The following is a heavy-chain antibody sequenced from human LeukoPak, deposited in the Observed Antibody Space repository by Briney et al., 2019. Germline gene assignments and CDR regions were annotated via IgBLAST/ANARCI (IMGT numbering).Heavy chain of an antibody. J-gene: IGHJ4*02. D-gene: IGHD1-14*01. CDR1: GYTFTSYD. V-gene: IGHV1-8*01. CDR2: MSTNSGNT. CDR3: ARGLGPPGGADY. Sequence: ASVKVSCKASGYTFTSYDISWVRQATGHGLEWIGWMSTNSGNTGYAQKFQGRVTMTRNTSISTAYMELSSLRSEDTAVYYCARGLGPPGGADYWGQGTLVTVSS.